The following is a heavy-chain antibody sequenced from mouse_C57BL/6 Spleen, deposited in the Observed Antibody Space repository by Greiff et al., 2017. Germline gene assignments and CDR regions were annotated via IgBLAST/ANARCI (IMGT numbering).Heavy chain of an antibody. D-gene: IGHD2-3*01. J-gene: IGHJ4*01. V-gene: IGHV5-16*01. Sequence: EVQLVESEGGLVQPGSSMKLSCTASGFTFSDYYMAWVRQVPEKGLEWVANINYDGSSTYYLDSLKSRFIISRDTAKNILYLQMSSLKSEDTATYYCARDKDGYYAMDYWGQGTSVTVSS. CDR2: INYDGSST. CDR3: ARDKDGYYAMDY. CDR1: GFTFSDYY.